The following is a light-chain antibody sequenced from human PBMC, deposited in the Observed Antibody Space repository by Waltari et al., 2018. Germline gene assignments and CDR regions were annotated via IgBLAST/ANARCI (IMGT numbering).Light chain of an antibody. J-gene: IGLJ2*01. V-gene: IGLV2-14*03. CDR1: GSDVGSYVY. CDR3: SSDTSSGTVI. CDR2: DVS. Sequence: QSALTQPASVSGSPGQSITISCTGTGSDVGSYVYVSWYQQHPGNGPKLMIFDVSNRPSGVSNRFSGSKSCNAASLTISGLQAEDEADYYCSSDTSSGTVIFGGGTKLTVL.